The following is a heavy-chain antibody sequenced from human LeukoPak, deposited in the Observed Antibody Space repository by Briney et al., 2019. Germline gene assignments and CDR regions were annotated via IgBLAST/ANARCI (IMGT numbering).Heavy chain of an antibody. CDR2: INPNSGGT. CDR3: ARDFSSTWIQLWELLDY. D-gene: IGHD5-18*01. CDR1: GYTFTGYY. J-gene: IGHJ4*02. Sequence: ASVRVSCKASGYTFTGYYMHWVRQAPGQGLEWMGWINPNSGGTNYAQKFQGRVTMTRDTSISTAYMELSRLRSDDTAVYYCARDFSSTWIQLWELLDYWGQGTLVTVSS. V-gene: IGHV1-2*02.